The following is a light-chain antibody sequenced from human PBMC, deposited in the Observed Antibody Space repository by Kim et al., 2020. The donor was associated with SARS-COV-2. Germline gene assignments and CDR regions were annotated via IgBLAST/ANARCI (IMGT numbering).Light chain of an antibody. V-gene: IGLV1-47*01. CDR2: RNN. CDR3: AACDDSLSGVV. Sequence: GQMMTSSCSGSTTDIESNEILWYPKLPGAAPTLLLYRNNPRPSGVPVRFSGSESGTSASLAISGLRSEDEAYYYCAACDDSLSGVVFGGGTQLTVL. CDR1: TTDIESNE. J-gene: IGLJ2*01.